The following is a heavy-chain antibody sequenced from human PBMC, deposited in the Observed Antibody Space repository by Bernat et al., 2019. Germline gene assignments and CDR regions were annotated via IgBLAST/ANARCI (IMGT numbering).Heavy chain of an antibody. J-gene: IGHJ6*02. D-gene: IGHD3-10*01. CDR3: ARDMVRGVYYYYGMDV. Sequence: QVQLQQWGAGLLKPSETLSLTCAVYGGSFSGYYWSWIRQPPGKGLEWIGEINHSGSTNYNPSLKSRVTISVDTSTNQFSLKLSSVTAADTAVYYCARDMVRGVYYYYGMDVWGQGTTVTVSS. CDR2: INHSGST. CDR1: GGSFSGYY. V-gene: IGHV4-34*01.